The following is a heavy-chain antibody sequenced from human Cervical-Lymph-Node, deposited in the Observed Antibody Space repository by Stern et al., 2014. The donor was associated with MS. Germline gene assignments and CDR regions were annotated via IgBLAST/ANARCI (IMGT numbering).Heavy chain of an antibody. CDR1: GGTFSSFD. Sequence: QVQLVQSGTEVKKPGSSMKLSCKASGGTFSSFDIIWLRQATGQGLELLGGITPLFGTSNYAQKFQGRLTITADESTSTVYMELNSLTSEDTAVYYCARHQAGIAANWGQGTLVTVSS. J-gene: IGHJ4*02. V-gene: IGHV1-69*01. CDR3: ARHQAGIAAN. CDR2: ITPLFGTS. D-gene: IGHD6-13*01.